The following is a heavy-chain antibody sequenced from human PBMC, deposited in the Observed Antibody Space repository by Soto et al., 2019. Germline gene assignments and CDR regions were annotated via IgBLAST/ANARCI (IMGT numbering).Heavy chain of an antibody. Sequence: WGSLRLSCAASGFTFSSYAMHWVRQAPGKGLEWVAVISYDGSNKYYADSVKGRFTISRDNSKNTLYLQMNSLRAEDTAVYYCARDYRYWGQGTLVTVSS. J-gene: IGHJ4*02. CDR2: ISYDGSNK. CDR3: ARDYRY. V-gene: IGHV3-30-3*01. D-gene: IGHD1-26*01. CDR1: GFTFSSYA.